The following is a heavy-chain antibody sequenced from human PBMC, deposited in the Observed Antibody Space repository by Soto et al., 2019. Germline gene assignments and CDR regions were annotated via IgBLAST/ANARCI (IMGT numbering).Heavy chain of an antibody. V-gene: IGHV3-23*01. J-gene: IGHJ4*02. Sequence: GGSLRLSCAASGFTFSSYAMSWVRQAPGKGLEWVSAISGSGGSTYYADSVKGRFTISRDNSKNTLYLQMNSLRAEDTAVYYCAKSRAYCSGGSCYSPFDYWGQGTLVTVS. CDR1: GFTFSSYA. D-gene: IGHD2-15*01. CDR2: ISGSGGST. CDR3: AKSRAYCSGGSCYSPFDY.